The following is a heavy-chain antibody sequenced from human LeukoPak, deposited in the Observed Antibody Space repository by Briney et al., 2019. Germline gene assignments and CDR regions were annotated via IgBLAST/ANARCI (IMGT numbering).Heavy chain of an antibody. V-gene: IGHV3-30*18. Sequence: GGSLRLSCAASGFTFSSYGMHWVRQAPGKGLEWVAVISYDGSNKYYADSVKGRFTISRDNSKNTLYLQMNSLRAEDTAVYYCTKEDILTGSYYFDYWGQGTLVTVSS. D-gene: IGHD3-9*01. CDR2: ISYDGSNK. CDR1: GFTFSSYG. J-gene: IGHJ4*02. CDR3: TKEDILTGSYYFDY.